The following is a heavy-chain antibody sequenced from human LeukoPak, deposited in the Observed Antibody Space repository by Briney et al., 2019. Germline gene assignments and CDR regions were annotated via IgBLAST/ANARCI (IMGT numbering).Heavy chain of an antibody. CDR3: ARGNRLLRYFDWLLGEYYFDY. J-gene: IGHJ4*02. CDR1: GYSISSGYD. V-gene: IGHV4-38-2*02. CDR2: ISQSGST. D-gene: IGHD3-9*01. Sequence: SETLSLTCTVSGYSISSGYDWGWIRQAPGKRLEWLGSISQSGSTYDNPSLKSRVTLSVDTSKNQVSLKLSSVTAADTAVYYCARGNRLLRYFDWLLGEYYFDYWGQGTLVTVSS.